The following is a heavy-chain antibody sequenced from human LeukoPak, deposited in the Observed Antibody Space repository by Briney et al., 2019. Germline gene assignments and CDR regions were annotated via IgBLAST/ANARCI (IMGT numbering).Heavy chain of an antibody. V-gene: IGHV4-31*03. D-gene: IGHD3-10*01. CDR1: GGSISSGGYY. CDR2: IYYSGST. Sequence: PSQTLSLTCTVSGGSISSGGYYWSWIRQHPGKGLEWIGYIYYSGSTYYNPSVKSRVTISVDTSKNQFSLKLSSVTAADTAVYYCARGPITMVRGVLAHNFDYWGQGTLVTVSS. CDR3: ARGPITMVRGVLAHNFDY. J-gene: IGHJ4*02.